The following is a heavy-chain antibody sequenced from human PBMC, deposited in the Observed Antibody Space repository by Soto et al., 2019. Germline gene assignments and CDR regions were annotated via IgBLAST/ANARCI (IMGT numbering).Heavy chain of an antibody. CDR3: ANAMGWQWQNDY. CDR1: GFTFSSYA. D-gene: IGHD6-19*01. V-gene: IGHV3-23*01. Sequence: GGSLRLSCAASGFTFSSYAMSWVRQAPGKGLEWVSAISGSGGSTYYADSVKGRFTISRDNSKNTLYLQMNSLRAEDTAVYYCANAMGWQWQNDYWGQGTLVTVSS. CDR2: ISGSGGST. J-gene: IGHJ4*02.